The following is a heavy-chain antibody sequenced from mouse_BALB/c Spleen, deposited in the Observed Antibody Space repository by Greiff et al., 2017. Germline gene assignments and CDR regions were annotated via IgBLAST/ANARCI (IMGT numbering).Heavy chain of an antibody. V-gene: IGHV3-6*02. CDR1: GYSITSGYY. J-gene: IGHJ4*01. D-gene: IGHD4-1*01. CDR3: ASLTGTDYAMDY. Sequence: EVKLVESGPGLVKPSQSLSLTCSVTGYSITSGYYWNWIRQFPGNKLEWMGYISYDGSNNYNPSLKNRISITRDTSKNQFFLKLNSVTTEDTATYYCASLTGTDYAMDYWGQGTSVTVSS. CDR2: ISYDGSN.